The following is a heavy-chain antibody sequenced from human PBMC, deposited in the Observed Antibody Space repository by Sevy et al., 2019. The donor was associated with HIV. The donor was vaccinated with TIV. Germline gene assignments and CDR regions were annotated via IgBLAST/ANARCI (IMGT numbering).Heavy chain of an antibody. D-gene: IGHD3-22*01. CDR3: TTVEDSNLLDY. V-gene: IGHV3-15*01. CDR1: GFTFSRYS. Sequence: GGSLRLSCAASGFTFSRYSMNWVRQAPGKGLEWVGRFKSNADGGTTDYAAPVKGRFTISRDDSKNTLYLQMNSLKTEDTAVYYCTTVEDSNLLDYWGQGTLVTVSS. J-gene: IGHJ4*02. CDR2: FKSNADGGTT.